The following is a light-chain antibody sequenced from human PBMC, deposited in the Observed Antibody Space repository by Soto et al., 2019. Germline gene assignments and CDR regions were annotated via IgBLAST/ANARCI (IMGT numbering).Light chain of an antibody. CDR1: QSVSSN. J-gene: IGKJ4*01. V-gene: IGKV3-15*01. CDR3: KQYNVWPLT. Sequence: EIVMTQSPATLSVSPGERATLSCRASQSVSSNLAWYQQKPGQTPKLLIYVASTRATGIPARFSGSGSGTDFTLTISSLQSEDFAVYYCKQYNVWPLTFGGGNKVEFK. CDR2: VAS.